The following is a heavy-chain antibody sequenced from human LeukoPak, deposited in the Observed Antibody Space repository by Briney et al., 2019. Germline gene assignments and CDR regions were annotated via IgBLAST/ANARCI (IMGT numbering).Heavy chain of an antibody. J-gene: IGHJ4*02. CDR3: ARDDALVATGSSDY. V-gene: IGHV1-18*04. Sequence: GASVKVSCKASGYTFTGNYIHWVRQAPGQGLEWMGWISAYNGNTNYAQKLQGRVTMTTDTSTSTAYMELRSLRSDDTAVYYCARDDALVATGSSDYWGQGTLVTVSS. D-gene: IGHD5-12*01. CDR2: ISAYNGNT. CDR1: GYTFTGNY.